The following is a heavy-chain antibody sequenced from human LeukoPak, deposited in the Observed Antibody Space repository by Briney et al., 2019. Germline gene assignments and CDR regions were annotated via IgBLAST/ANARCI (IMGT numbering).Heavy chain of an antibody. CDR3: ARRGGDYGTYEY. V-gene: IGHV5-51*01. CDR2: IYPGDSDA. Sequence: GESLKISCKGSGYSFTNYWIGWVRQTPGKGLKWMGIIYPGDSDARYSPSFQGQVTMSADKSISTAYLQWSSLKASDTAIYYCARRGGDYGTYEYWGQGTLVTVSS. CDR1: GYSFTNYW. J-gene: IGHJ4*02. D-gene: IGHD2-21*02.